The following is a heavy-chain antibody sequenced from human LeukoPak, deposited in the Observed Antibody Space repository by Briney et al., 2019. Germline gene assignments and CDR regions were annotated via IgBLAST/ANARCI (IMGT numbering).Heavy chain of an antibody. CDR1: GGSISSSSYF. Sequence: SETLSLTCTVSGGSISSSSYFWGWIRQPPGKGLEWIGTIYYSGSTYYNPSLKSRVTISVDTSKNQFSLKLSSVTAADTAVYYCARHSSVLPFDYWGQGTLVAVSS. CDR3: ARHSSVLPFDY. J-gene: IGHJ4*02. D-gene: IGHD3-10*01. V-gene: IGHV4-39*01. CDR2: IYYSGST.